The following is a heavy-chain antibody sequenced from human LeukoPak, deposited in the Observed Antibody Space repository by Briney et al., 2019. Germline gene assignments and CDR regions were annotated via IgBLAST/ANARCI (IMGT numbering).Heavy chain of an antibody. D-gene: IGHD1-1*01. J-gene: IGHJ6*03. CDR1: GFTFSTYA. Sequence: SGGSLRLACAASGFTFSTYAMSWVRLAPGRGLECVSFISGGGGRTYYADSVKGRFTISRDNSKNTLYLQMNSLRAEDTAVYYCAKTTWADYYMDVWGKGTTVTVSS. V-gene: IGHV3-23*01. CDR2: ISGGGGRT. CDR3: AKTTWADYYMDV.